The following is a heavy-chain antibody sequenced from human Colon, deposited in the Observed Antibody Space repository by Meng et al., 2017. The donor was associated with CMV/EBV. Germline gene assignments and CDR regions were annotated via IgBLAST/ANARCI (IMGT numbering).Heavy chain of an antibody. CDR1: GFSFITDKAG. Sequence: LKESGPPLVNPTQPLTLTCTFPGFSFITDKAGVGWIRHPPGKALEWLGFIYWDDDTRYSPSLKTRLTITRDTSKNQVILTMTNMDPADTATYYCVRRSYSGQDDYWGQGALVTVSS. CDR3: VRRSYSGQDDY. J-gene: IGHJ4*02. CDR2: IYWDDDT. D-gene: IGHD5-12*01. V-gene: IGHV2-5*02.